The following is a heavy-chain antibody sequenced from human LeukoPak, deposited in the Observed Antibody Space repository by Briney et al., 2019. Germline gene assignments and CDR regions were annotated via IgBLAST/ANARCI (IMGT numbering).Heavy chain of an antibody. CDR1: GFTFSSYW. V-gene: IGHV3-7*05. Sequence: GGSLRLSCAASGFTFSSYWMSWVRQAPGKGLEWVANIKQDGSEKYYVDSVKGRFTISRDNAKNSLYLQMNSLKTEDTAVYYCTTEWIQLFDFWGQGTLVTVSS. D-gene: IGHD5-18*01. CDR3: TTEWIQLFDF. CDR2: IKQDGSEK. J-gene: IGHJ4*02.